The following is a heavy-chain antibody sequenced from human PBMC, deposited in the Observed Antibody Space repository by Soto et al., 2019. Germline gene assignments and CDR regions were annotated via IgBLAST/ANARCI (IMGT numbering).Heavy chain of an antibody. CDR1: GDSVSSDSAA. CDR3: ATQSTPGLTTFDGMDV. Sequence: SQTLSLTCVISGDSVSSDSAAWNWIRQSPSRGLEWLGRTYFRSKWYNDYVISLKGRIIINPDTSRNQFSLQLDSVTPEDTAMYYCATQSTPGLTTFDGMDVWGQGTTVTVSS. CDR2: TYFRSKWYN. J-gene: IGHJ6*02. V-gene: IGHV6-1*01. D-gene: IGHD3-9*01.